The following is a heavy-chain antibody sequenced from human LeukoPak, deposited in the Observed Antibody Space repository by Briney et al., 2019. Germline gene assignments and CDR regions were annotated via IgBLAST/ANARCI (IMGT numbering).Heavy chain of an antibody. Sequence: PGGSLRLSCAASGFTFSSYAIHWFRQAPGKGLEYVSAISSNGGSTYYANSVKGRFTISRDNSKNTLYLQMGSLRAEDMAVYYCARGDSMVGATKGFDYWGQGTLVTVSS. CDR2: ISSNGGST. J-gene: IGHJ4*02. CDR1: GFTFSSYA. CDR3: ARGDSMVGATKGFDY. V-gene: IGHV3-64*01. D-gene: IGHD1-26*01.